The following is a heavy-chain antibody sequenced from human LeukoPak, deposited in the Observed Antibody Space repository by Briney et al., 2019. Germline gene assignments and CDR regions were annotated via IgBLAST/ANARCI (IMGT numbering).Heavy chain of an antibody. CDR2: MSPNSGNT. D-gene: IGHD7-27*01. CDR1: RYTFSNYD. Sequence: GASVKVSCKASRYTFSNYDINWVRQATGQGLEWMGWMSPNSGNTGYAQKLQGRVTMTRNTSISTAYMELTSLRSEDTAVHYCVGGAPNWGFDYWGQGTLVPVSS. V-gene: IGHV1-8*01. J-gene: IGHJ4*02. CDR3: VGGAPNWGFDY.